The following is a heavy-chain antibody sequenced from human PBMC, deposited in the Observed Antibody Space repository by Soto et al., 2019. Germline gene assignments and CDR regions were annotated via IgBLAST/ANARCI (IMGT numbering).Heavy chain of an antibody. Sequence: SVKVSCKASGGTFSSYSISWVLQAPGQGLEWMGGIIPIFGTANYAQKFQGRVTITADESTSTAYMELSSLRSEDTAVYYCARTPGSSYPYNWFDPWGQGTLVTVSS. CDR1: GGTFSSYS. J-gene: IGHJ5*02. CDR2: IIPIFGTA. CDR3: ARTPGSSYPYNWFDP. V-gene: IGHV1-69*13. D-gene: IGHD6-13*01.